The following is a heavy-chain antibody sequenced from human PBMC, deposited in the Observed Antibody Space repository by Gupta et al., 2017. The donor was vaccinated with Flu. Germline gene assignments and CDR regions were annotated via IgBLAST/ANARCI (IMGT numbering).Heavy chain of an antibody. J-gene: IGHJ5*02. CDR1: GGSISSSSYY. D-gene: IGHD6-13*01. CDR3: ARLTGSSSWYLAGWFDP. Sequence: QLQLQESGPGLVKPSETLSLTCTVSGGSISSSSYYWGWIRQPPGKGLEWIGSIYYSGSTYYNPSLKSRVTISVDTSKNQFSLKLSSVTAADTAVYYCARLTGSSSWYLAGWFDPWGQGTLVTVSS. CDR2: IYYSGST. V-gene: IGHV4-39*01.